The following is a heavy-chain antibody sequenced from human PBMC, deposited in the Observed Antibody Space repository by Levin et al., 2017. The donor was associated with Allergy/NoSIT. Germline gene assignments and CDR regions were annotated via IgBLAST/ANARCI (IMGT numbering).Heavy chain of an antibody. CDR1: GFTFSSYW. V-gene: IGHV3-74*01. J-gene: IGHJ2*01. D-gene: IGHD2-2*01. Sequence: GESLKISCAASGFTFSSYWMHWVRQAPGKGLVWVSRINSDGSSTGYADSVKGRFTISRDNAKNTLYLQMNSLRAEDTAVYYCARGRRYCSSTSCEMAWYFDLWGRGTLVTVSS. CDR2: INSDGSST. CDR3: ARGRRYCSSTSCEMAWYFDL.